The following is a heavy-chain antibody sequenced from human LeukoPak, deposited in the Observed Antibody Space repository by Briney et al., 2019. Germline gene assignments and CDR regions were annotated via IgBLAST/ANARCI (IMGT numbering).Heavy chain of an antibody. D-gene: IGHD4-17*01. CDR3: AKDRTVEASYWYFDL. CDR2: ISTSGSGGNT. CDR1: GVTLSSYA. Sequence: GRSLRLSCAASGVTLSSYAMSWDRQAPGNGREWVSGISTSGSGGNTYYADSVKGRFTISRDSPKNTLFLHMNTLRAEDTAIYYCAKDRTVEASYWYFDLWGRGTLVTVSS. J-gene: IGHJ2*01. V-gene: IGHV3-23*01.